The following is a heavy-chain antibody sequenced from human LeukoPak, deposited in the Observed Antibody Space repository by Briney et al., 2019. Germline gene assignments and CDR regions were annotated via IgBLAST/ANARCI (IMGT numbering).Heavy chain of an antibody. J-gene: IGHJ4*02. D-gene: IGHD1-14*01. CDR1: GGSITSYF. CDR2: ISYSGNT. CDR3: ARHVGGTTYDY. Sequence: SETLSLTCTVSGGSITSYFWSWIRQPPGKGLEWIGYISYSGNTNYDPPLKSRVTISVDTSKNQFSLKLNSVTAADTAVYYCARHVGGTTYDYWGQGTLATVSS. V-gene: IGHV4-59*08.